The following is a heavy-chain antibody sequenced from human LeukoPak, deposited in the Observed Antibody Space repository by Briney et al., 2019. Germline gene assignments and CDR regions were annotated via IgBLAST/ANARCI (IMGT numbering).Heavy chain of an antibody. CDR1: GFTFSSYW. D-gene: IGHD7-27*01. CDR2: ISPRGGGT. V-gene: IGHV3-23*01. Sequence: GGSLRLSCAASGFTFSSYWMNWVRQAPGKGLEWLSGISPRGGGTYYADSVKGRFTISRDDSKNTLSLQMNSLTVEDTAVYYCARDLAWGAFDYWGQGTLVTVSS. J-gene: IGHJ4*02. CDR3: ARDLAWGAFDY.